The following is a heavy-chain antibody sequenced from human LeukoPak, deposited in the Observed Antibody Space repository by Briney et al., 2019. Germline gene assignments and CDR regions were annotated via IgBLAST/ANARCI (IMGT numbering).Heavy chain of an antibody. CDR2: MSFSGST. D-gene: IGHD3-3*01. V-gene: IGHV4-59*01. Sequence: PSETLSLTCTVSGGTISGYFWSWIRQPPGKGLEWIAAMSFSGSTFYNPSLESRVTMSGDASRRQFSLDLSSVTAADTAVYYCARLHFGNGRVAWFDPWGQGALFTASS. CDR1: GGTISGYF. CDR3: ARLHFGNGRVAWFDP. J-gene: IGHJ5*02.